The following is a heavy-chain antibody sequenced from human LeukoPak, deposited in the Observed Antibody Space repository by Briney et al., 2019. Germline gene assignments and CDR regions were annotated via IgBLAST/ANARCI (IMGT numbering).Heavy chain of an antibody. CDR3: AREPPPVTIFGVVNYYGMDV. V-gene: IGHV3-48*03. D-gene: IGHD3-3*01. CDR1: GFTFSSYE. Sequence: GGSLRLSWAASGFTFSSYEMNWVRQAPGKGPEWVSYISSSGSTIYYAGPGKGRFTISRDNAKNSLYLQMNSLRAEDTAVYYCAREPPPVTIFGVVNYYGMDVWGQGTTVTVSS. J-gene: IGHJ6*02. CDR2: ISSSGSTI.